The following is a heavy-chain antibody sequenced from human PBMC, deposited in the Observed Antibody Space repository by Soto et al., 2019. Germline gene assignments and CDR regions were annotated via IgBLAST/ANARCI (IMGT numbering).Heavy chain of an antibody. Sequence: GSVKVCSNSSDYPFTSYGVSLVRRAPAQGLEWMGWISAYNGNTNYAQKLQGRVTMTTDTSTSTAYMELRSLRSDDTAVYYCARYAGIEIRPDLYYYGMDVWGHGTTVTVSS. CDR3: ARYAGIEIRPDLYYYGMDV. D-gene: IGHD1-26*01. V-gene: IGHV1-18*04. CDR1: DYPFTSYG. J-gene: IGHJ6*01. CDR2: ISAYNGNT.